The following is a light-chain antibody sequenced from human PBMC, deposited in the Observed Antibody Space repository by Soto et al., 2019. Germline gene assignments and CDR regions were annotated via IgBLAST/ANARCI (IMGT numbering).Light chain of an antibody. J-gene: IGLJ3*02. CDR2: LEGSGSY. Sequence: QSALTQSSSASASLGSSVKLTCTLSSGHSSYIIAWHQQQPGKAPRYLMKLEGSGSYNKGSGVPDRFSGSSSGADRYLTISNLQFEYEADYYCETCDSNTHTVFGGGTKLTVL. V-gene: IGLV4-60*02. CDR3: ETCDSNTHTV. CDR1: SGHSSYI.